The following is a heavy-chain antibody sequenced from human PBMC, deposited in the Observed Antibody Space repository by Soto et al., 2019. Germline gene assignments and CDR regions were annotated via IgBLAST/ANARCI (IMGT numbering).Heavy chain of an antibody. Sequence: GGSLRLSCAASGFTFSSYGMHWVRQAPGKGLEWVAVISYDGSNKYYADSVKGRFTISRDNSKNTLYLQMNSLRAEDTAVYYCAKEHDFWSGYPWYYGMDVWGQGTTVTVSS. J-gene: IGHJ6*02. D-gene: IGHD3-3*01. CDR2: ISYDGSNK. V-gene: IGHV3-30*18. CDR3: AKEHDFWSGYPWYYGMDV. CDR1: GFTFSSYG.